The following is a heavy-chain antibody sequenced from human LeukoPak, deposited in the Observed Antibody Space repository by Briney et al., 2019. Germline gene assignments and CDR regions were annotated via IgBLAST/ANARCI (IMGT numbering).Heavy chain of an antibody. CDR1: GFTFSSYA. D-gene: IGHD6-13*01. CDR2: ISYDGSNK. Sequence: GGSLRLSCAASGFTFSSYAMHWVRQAPGKGLEWVAVISYDGSNKCYAESVKGRFTISRDNSKNTLYLQMNSLRAEDTAVYYCARDGAAAGTADYYYYMDVWGKGTTVTVSS. J-gene: IGHJ6*03. CDR3: ARDGAAAGTADYYYYMDV. V-gene: IGHV3-30*04.